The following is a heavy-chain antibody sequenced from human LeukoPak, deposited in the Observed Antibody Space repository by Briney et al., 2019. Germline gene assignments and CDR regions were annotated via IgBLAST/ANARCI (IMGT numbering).Heavy chain of an antibody. CDR3: ARQDPIAVVPPYFDY. Sequence: PSATLSLTCTVSGGSIRFCNGSGSRKPPGKGQWRLGIIYYSGSTNYNPSLKSRVTISVDTSKNQFSLKLSSVTAADTAVYYCARQDPIAVVPPYFDYWGQGTLVTVSS. J-gene: IGHJ4*02. CDR1: GGSIRFCN. D-gene: IGHD6-19*01. CDR2: IYYSGST. V-gene: IGHV4-59*08.